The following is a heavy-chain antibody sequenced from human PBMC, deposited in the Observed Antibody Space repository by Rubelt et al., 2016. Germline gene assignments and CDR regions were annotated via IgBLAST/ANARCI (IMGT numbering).Heavy chain of an antibody. D-gene: IGHD5-18*01. Sequence: QVQLVQSGAEVKKPGASVKVSCKASGYTFTSYAMHWVRQAPGQRLEWMGWINAGNGNTNYSQKFPGRVPINRDTSASTAYMELSSLRSEDTAVYYCARSKDTAMVTDADWYFDLWGRGTLVTVSS. J-gene: IGHJ2*01. V-gene: IGHV1-3*01. CDR2: INAGNGNT. CDR3: ARSKDTAMVTDADWYFDL. CDR1: GYTFTSYA.